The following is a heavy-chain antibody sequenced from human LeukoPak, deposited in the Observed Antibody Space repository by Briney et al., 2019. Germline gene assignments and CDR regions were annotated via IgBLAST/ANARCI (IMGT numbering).Heavy chain of an antibody. Sequence: ASVKVSCKASGYTFTGYYMHWVRQAPGQGLEWMGWINPNSGGTNYAQKFQGRVTMTRDTSISTAYMELSRLRSDDTAVYYCARVPMPAAIRYFDYWGQGTLVTVPS. D-gene: IGHD2-2*02. V-gene: IGHV1-2*02. CDR1: GYTFTGYY. CDR3: ARVPMPAAIRYFDY. J-gene: IGHJ4*02. CDR2: INPNSGGT.